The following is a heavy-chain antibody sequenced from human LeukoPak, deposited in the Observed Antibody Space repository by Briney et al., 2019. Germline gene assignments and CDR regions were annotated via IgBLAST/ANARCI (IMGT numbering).Heavy chain of an antibody. Sequence: GGSLRLSCAASGFTFSSYAMHWVRQAPGKGLEWVAVISYDESNKYYADSVKGRFTISRDNAKNSLYLQMNSLRAEDTAVYYCARDHGRYCSGGSCYFGGFFEYWGQGTLGTVSS. V-gene: IGHV3-30-3*01. D-gene: IGHD2-15*01. J-gene: IGHJ4*02. CDR1: GFTFSSYA. CDR3: ARDHGRYCSGGSCYFGGFFEY. CDR2: ISYDESNK.